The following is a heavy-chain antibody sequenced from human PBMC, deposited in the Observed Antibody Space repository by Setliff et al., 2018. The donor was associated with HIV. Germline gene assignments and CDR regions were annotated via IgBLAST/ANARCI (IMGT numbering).Heavy chain of an antibody. CDR2: IYHTGGT. CDR3: ARGVPLLPPRN. V-gene: IGHV4-34*01. J-gene: IGHJ4*02. D-gene: IGHD1-26*01. Sequence: SETLSLTCAVYGGSFSGYYWSWIRQPPGKGLEWIGSIYHTGGTYYNPSLKGRVTISVDTSKNQFSLKLTSLTAADTAVYYCARGVPLLPPRNWGQGAL. CDR1: GGSFSGYY.